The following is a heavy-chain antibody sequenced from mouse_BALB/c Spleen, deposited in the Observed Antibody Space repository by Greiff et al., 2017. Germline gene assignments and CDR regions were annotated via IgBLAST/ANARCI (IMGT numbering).Heavy chain of an antibody. V-gene: IGHV5-17*02. CDR2: ISSGSSTI. Sequence: EVQGVESGGGLVQPGGSRKLSCAASGFTFSSFGMHWVRQAPEKGLEWVAYISSGSSTIYYADTVKGRFTISRDNPKNTLFLQMTSLRSEDTAMYYCARYYDGFDYWGQGTTLTVSS. CDR1: GFTFSSFG. CDR3: ARYYDGFDY. D-gene: IGHD1-1*01. J-gene: IGHJ2*01.